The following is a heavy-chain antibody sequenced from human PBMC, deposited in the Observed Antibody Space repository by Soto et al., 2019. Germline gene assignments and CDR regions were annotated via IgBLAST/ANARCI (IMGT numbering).Heavy chain of an antibody. CDR3: ARENYYGGHVIGSLDL. V-gene: IGHV3-30-3*01. CDR2: VSSEGGTQ. D-gene: IGHD3-22*01. CDR1: GFTFSSYA. Sequence: ESGGGVVQPGKSLRLSCTASGFTFSSYAMQWVRQAPGKGLEWVAVVSSEGGTQFYADSVKGRFTISRDNSKSSLYLQISSLPTEDAAIYYCARENYYGGHVIGSLDLWGRGTLVSVSS. J-gene: IGHJ2*01.